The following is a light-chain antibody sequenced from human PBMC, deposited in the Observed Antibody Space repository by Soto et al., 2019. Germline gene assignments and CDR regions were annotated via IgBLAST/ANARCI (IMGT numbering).Light chain of an antibody. CDR2: DVS. Sequence: QSALTQPLSVSGSPGQSVTISCTGTSSDVGGYNYVSWYQQHPGKAPKLMIYDVSKRPSGVPDRFSGSKSGNTYSLTISGLQAEDEADYYCCAYAGSYTYYAFGTGTKLTV. CDR3: CAYAGSYTYYA. V-gene: IGLV2-11*01. CDR1: SSDVGGYNY. J-gene: IGLJ1*01.